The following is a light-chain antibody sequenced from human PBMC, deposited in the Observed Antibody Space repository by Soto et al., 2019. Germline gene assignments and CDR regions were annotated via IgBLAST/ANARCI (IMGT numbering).Light chain of an antibody. CDR2: AAS. V-gene: IGKV1-27*01. Sequence: DIQMTQSPSSLSASVGDRVTITCRASQGITNYLAWYQQKPGKVPKLLIYAASTLKSGVPSRFSGSGPGTDFTLTISSLQPEDVATYYCQKYNSAPLTLGGGTKVEIK. J-gene: IGKJ4*01. CDR1: QGITNY. CDR3: QKYNSAPLT.